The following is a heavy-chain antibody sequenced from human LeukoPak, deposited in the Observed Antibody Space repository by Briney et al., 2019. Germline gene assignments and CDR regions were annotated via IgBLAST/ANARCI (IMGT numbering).Heavy chain of an antibody. CDR2: ISDSGGST. J-gene: IGHJ2*01. Sequence: PGTSLRLSCAASGFTFSNYGMNWVRQAPEKGLEWVSAISDSGGSTYYADSVKGRFTISRDSSKNTLYLQMNSLRAEDTAVYYCAKDGFTWFGDLSYWYFDLWGRGTLVTVSS. CDR3: AKDGFTWFGDLSYWYFDL. CDR1: GFTFSNYG. V-gene: IGHV3-23*01. D-gene: IGHD3-10*01.